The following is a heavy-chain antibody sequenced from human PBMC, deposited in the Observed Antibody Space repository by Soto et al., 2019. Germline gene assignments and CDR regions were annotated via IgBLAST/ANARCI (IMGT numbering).Heavy chain of an antibody. CDR3: ARDRNHGLDN. CDR2: ISANSGNT. Sequence: QGQLVQSGAEVKKPGASVKVSCKASGYTFTSNGISWVRQAPGQGLEWMGWISANSGNTNYAETLQGRVTMTTETSTTTAYMELRSLRSDDTAVYYCARDRNHGLDNWGQGTLVTVSS. D-gene: IGHD1-1*01. J-gene: IGHJ4*02. V-gene: IGHV1-18*01. CDR1: GYTFTSNG.